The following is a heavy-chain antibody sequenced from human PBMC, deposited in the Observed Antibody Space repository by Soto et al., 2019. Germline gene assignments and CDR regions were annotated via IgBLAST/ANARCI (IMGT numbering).Heavy chain of an antibody. CDR2: IYYSGST. CDR3: ARTLGIRDYYYGMDV. CDR1: GGSISSSSYY. V-gene: IGHV4-39*01. J-gene: IGHJ6*02. Sequence: SETLSLTCTVSGGSISSSSYYWGWIRQPPGKGLEWIGSIYYSGSTYYNPSLKSRVTISVDTSKNQFSLKLSSVTAAHTAVYYCARTLGIRDYYYGMDVWGQGTTVT. D-gene: IGHD7-27*01.